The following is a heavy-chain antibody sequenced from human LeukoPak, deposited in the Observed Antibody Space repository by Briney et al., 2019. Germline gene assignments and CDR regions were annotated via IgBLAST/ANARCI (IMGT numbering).Heavy chain of an antibody. Sequence: SETLSLTCTVSNDSFTNYYWSWIRQSAGKGLEWIGRIFGSGGANYNPSLRGRVTLSADASKNQVFLRLTSVTAADTAVYYCARVIGVGDKYFDSWGREPRSPSPQ. D-gene: IGHD3-22*01. V-gene: IGHV4-4*07. CDR2: IFGSGGA. CDR3: ARVIGVGDKYFDS. CDR1: NDSFTNYY. J-gene: IGHJ5*01.